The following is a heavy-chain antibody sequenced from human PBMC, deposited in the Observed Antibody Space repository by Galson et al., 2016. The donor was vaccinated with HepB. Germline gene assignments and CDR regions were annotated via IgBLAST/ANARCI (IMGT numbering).Heavy chain of an antibody. CDR2: ISATGTRI. Sequence: SLRLSCAASGFTFSHLTMNWVRQAPGKGLEWVSYISATGTRIYYADSVKGRFTISRDNAKNSVFLRMNSLRDEDTALYYCTRQPYHNTSYYTGFAYWGQGAPVTVTS. D-gene: IGHD3-22*01. V-gene: IGHV3-48*02. CDR1: GFTFSHLT. J-gene: IGHJ4*02. CDR3: TRQPYHNTSYYTGFAY.